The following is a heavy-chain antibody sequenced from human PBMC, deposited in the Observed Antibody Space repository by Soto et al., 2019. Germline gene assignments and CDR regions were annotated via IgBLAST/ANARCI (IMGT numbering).Heavy chain of an antibody. D-gene: IGHD5-12*01. CDR3: ARDKGGSGYDSLPSYFDY. V-gene: IGHV1-46*01. J-gene: IGHJ4*02. CDR2: INPSGGST. Sequence: QVQLVQSGAEVKKPGASVKVSCKASGYTFTSYYMHWVRQAPGQGLEWMGIINPSGGSTSYAQKFQGRVTMTRDTSTSTVYMELSSLRSEDTAVYYCARDKGGSGYDSLPSYFDYWGQGTLVTVSS. CDR1: GYTFTSYY.